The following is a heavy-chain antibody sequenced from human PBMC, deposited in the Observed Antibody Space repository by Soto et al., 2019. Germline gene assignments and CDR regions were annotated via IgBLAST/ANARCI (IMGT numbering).Heavy chain of an antibody. CDR3: AKDSTRQLAYWLDP. D-gene: IGHD6-6*01. V-gene: IGHV1-2*02. Sequence: ASVKVSCKASGFSFTGYYIHWLRQAPGQGPEWMGWINAHSGGTEFAQKFQGRVTLTRDTSISTAYMTLSGLKSDDTAVYYCAKDSTRQLAYWLDPWGQGTQVTVSS. CDR2: INAHSGGT. CDR1: GFSFTGYY. J-gene: IGHJ5*02.